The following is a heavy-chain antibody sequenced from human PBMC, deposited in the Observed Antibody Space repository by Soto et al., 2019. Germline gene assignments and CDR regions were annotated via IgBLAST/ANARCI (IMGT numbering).Heavy chain of an antibody. CDR2: IWYDGSNK. CDR1: GFTFSSYG. J-gene: IGHJ4*02. V-gene: IGHV3-33*01. CDR3: ARDQQWLVRFYFDF. D-gene: IGHD6-19*01. Sequence: LRLSCAASGFTFSSYGMHWVRQAPGKGLEWVAVIWYDGSNKYYADSVKGRFTISRDNSKNTLYLQMNSLRAEDTAVYYCARDQQWLVRFYFDFWGQGTLVTVST.